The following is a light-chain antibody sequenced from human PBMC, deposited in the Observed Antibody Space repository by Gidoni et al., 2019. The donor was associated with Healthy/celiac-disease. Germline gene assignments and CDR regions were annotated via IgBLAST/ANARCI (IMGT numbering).Light chain of an antibody. V-gene: IGKV3-20*01. CDR3: QQYGSSPLT. J-gene: IGKJ4*01. CDR2: GAS. CDR1: QSVSSSD. Sequence: EIVFTQSPGTLSLSPGERATPACRDSQSVSSSDLAWYQKKPGQAPRRLIYGASSRATGIPDRFSGSGSGTDFTLTISRLEPEDFAVYYCQQYGSSPLTFGGGTKVEIK.